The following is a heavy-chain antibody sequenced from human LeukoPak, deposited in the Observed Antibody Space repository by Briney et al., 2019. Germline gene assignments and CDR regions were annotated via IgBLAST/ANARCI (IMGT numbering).Heavy chain of an antibody. Sequence: SETLSLTCAVYGGSFSGYYWSWIRQPPGKGLERIGEINHSGSTNYNPSLKSRVTISVDTSKNQFSLKLSSVTAADTAVYYCARGATRYYYDSSGYYYVIWGQGTLVTVSS. CDR1: GGSFSGYY. D-gene: IGHD3-22*01. J-gene: IGHJ4*02. CDR3: ARGATRYYYDSSGYYYVI. CDR2: INHSGST. V-gene: IGHV4-34*01.